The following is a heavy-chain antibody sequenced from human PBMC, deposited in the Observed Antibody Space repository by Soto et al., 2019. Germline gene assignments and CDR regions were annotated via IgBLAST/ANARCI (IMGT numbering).Heavy chain of an antibody. CDR2: ISGSGGST. D-gene: IGHD3-10*01. Sequence: PGGSLRLSCAASGFTFSSYAMSWVRQAPGKGLEWVSAISGSGGSTYYADSVKGRFTISRDNSKNTLYLQMNSPRAEDTAVYYCAKVGGPFGELSIYYFDYWGQGTLVTVSS. CDR1: GFTFSSYA. J-gene: IGHJ4*02. CDR3: AKVGGPFGELSIYYFDY. V-gene: IGHV3-23*01.